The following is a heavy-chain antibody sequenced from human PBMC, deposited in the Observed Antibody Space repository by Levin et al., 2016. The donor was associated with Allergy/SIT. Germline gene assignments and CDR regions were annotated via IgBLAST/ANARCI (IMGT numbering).Heavy chain of an antibody. CDR1: GGSISSYY. D-gene: IGHD4-23*01. Sequence: GSLRLSCTVSGGSISSYYWSWIRQPPGKGLEWIGYIYYSGSTNYNPSLKSRVTISVDTSKNQFSLKLSSVTAADTAVYYCATVAQPKDYWGQGTLVTVSS. CDR3: ATVAQPKDY. V-gene: IGHV4-59*01. J-gene: IGHJ4*02. CDR2: IYYSGST.